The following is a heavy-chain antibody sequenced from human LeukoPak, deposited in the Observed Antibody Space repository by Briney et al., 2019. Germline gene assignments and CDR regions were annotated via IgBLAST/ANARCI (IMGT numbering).Heavy chain of an antibody. D-gene: IGHD3-10*01. CDR3: ARRALITMGREVIVSRPFDY. CDR1: GFSVSMYW. J-gene: IGHJ4*02. V-gene: IGHV3-7*01. Sequence: GGSLTLSCAPSGFSVSMYWMTWARHAAGKGLEWVTYIKEDGSEKYYVHSVKGRFTISKDNAKNSLYLQMNSLRAEDTAVYYCARRALITMGREVIVSRPFDYWGQGTLVTVSS. CDR2: IKEDGSEK.